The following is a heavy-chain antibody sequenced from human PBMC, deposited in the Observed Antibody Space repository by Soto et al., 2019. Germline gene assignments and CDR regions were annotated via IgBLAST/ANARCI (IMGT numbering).Heavy chain of an antibody. Sequence: PSETLSLTCTVSGGSISSYYWSWIRQPPGKGLEWIGYIYYSGSTNYNPSLKSRVTISVDTSKNQFSLKLSSVTAADTAVYYCARDSHYYGSGTHVPHSYYVDVWGKGTTVTVSS. CDR1: GGSISSYY. CDR2: IYYSGST. D-gene: IGHD3-10*01. V-gene: IGHV4-59*01. J-gene: IGHJ6*03. CDR3: ARDSHYYGSGTHVPHSYYVDV.